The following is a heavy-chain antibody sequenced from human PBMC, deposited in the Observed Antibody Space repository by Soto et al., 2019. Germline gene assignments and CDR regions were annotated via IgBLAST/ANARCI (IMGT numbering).Heavy chain of an antibody. CDR2: IYHSGST. V-gene: IGHV4-61*01. CDR1: GGSVSSGTDY. Sequence: PSETLSLTCTVSGGSVSSGTDYWSWIRQPPGKGLEWIGYIYHSGSTNYNPSLKSRVTISIDTSKNQFSLNLRSVTAADMAVYYCVRVFTGSWDRWFDPWGQGTLVTVSS. J-gene: IGHJ5*02. D-gene: IGHD1-26*01. CDR3: VRVFTGSWDRWFDP.